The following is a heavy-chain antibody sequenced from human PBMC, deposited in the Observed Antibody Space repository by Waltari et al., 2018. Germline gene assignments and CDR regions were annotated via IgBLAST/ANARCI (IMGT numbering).Heavy chain of an antibody. Sequence: EVQLVESGGGLIQPGGSLRLSCAASGFTVSSHYMSWVRQAPGKGLEWVSVIYSGGSTYYADSVKGRFTISRDNSKNTLYLQMNSLRAEDTAVYYCARAFETNPGGYYFDYWGQGTLVTVSS. V-gene: IGHV3-53*01. CDR3: ARAFETNPGGYYFDY. CDR2: IYSGGST. CDR1: GFTVSSHY. J-gene: IGHJ4*02. D-gene: IGHD3-10*01.